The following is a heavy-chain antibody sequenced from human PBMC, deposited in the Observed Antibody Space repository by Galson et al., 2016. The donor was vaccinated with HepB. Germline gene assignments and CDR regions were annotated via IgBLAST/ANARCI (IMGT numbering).Heavy chain of an antibody. Sequence: SLRLSCAASGFTFTTFGMHWVRQPLGKGLEWVALISYDGSTKYYADSVKGRFTISRDNFKNTLFIEMHSLSAEDTAVYYCARGFGSFYEAFDVWGQGTMVTVSS. D-gene: IGHD5/OR15-5a*01. V-gene: IGHV3-33*01. J-gene: IGHJ3*01. CDR3: ARGFGSFYEAFDV. CDR2: ISYDGSTK. CDR1: GFTFTTFG.